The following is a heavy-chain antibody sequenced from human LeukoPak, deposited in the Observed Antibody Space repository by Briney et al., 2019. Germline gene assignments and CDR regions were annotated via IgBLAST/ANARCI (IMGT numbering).Heavy chain of an antibody. D-gene: IGHD2-2*01. CDR1: GGSISSSSYY. V-gene: IGHV4-39*01. CDR3: ARQFLVPADGYYYGMDV. Sequence: SETLSLTCTVSGGSISSSSYYWGWIRQPPGKGLEWIGSIYYSGSTYYNPSLKSRFTISVDTSKNQFSLKLSSVTAADTAVYYCARQFLVPADGYYYGMDVWGQGTTVTVSS. J-gene: IGHJ6*02. CDR2: IYYSGST.